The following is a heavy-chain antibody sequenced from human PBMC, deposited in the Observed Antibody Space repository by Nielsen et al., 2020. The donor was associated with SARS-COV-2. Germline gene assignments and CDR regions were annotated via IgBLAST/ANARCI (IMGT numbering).Heavy chain of an antibody. CDR1: GFIVSNNY. CDR2: MYSAGTT. CDR3: ARVYYDSSGYLNYFDY. Sequence: GESLKISCAASGFIVSNNYMSWVRQAPGKGLEWVSVMYSAGTTYYADSVKGRFTISRDNAKNSLYLQMNSLRAEDTALYHCARVYYDSSGYLNYFDYWGQGTLVTVSS. D-gene: IGHD3-22*01. J-gene: IGHJ4*02. V-gene: IGHV3-53*01.